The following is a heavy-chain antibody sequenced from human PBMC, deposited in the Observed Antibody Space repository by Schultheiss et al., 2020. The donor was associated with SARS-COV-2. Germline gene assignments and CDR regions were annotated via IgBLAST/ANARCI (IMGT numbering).Heavy chain of an antibody. Sequence: GESLKISCAASGFTFSSYGMHWVRQAPGKGLEFVASIRSSGRDIYYADSMQGRFTVSRDNANNSLYLQMHSLRAEDTAVYYCARVGRDCSHGVCYNAEYFQHWGQGTLVTVSS. CDR1: GFTFSSYG. V-gene: IGHV3-21*01. CDR3: ARVGRDCSHGVCYNAEYFQH. J-gene: IGHJ1*01. CDR2: IRSSGRDI. D-gene: IGHD2-8*01.